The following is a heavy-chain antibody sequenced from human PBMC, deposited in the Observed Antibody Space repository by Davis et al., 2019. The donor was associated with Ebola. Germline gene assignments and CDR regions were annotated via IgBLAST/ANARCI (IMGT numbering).Heavy chain of an antibody. CDR3: ARSIAAPGWFDP. CDR1: GYSFITYG. V-gene: IGHV1-18*04. J-gene: IGHJ5*02. Sequence: ASVKVSCKASGYSFITYGISWVRQAPGQGLEWMGWISAFKGKTHYAQKFQGRITMTTDTSTSTAYMELKSLRSDDTAVYYCARSIAAPGWFDPWGQGTLVTVSS. D-gene: IGHD6-6*01. CDR2: ISAFKGKT.